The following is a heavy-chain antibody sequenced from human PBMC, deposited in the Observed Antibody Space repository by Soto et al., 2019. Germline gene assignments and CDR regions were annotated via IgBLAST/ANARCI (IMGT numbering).Heavy chain of an antibody. Sequence: EVQLVQSGGGLVQPGGSLKLSCAASGFTFSGSTVHWVRQASGEGLQWVGRIRSKANDYATTYIASVKGRFTISRDDSRNTEYLQMSDLKIEDTAVYYCTGGYCTGGTCYSGYFQHWGQGALVTVFS. V-gene: IGHV3-73*02. J-gene: IGHJ1*01. CDR1: GFTFSGST. CDR3: TGGYCTGGTCYSGYFQH. CDR2: IRSKANDYAT. D-gene: IGHD2-15*01.